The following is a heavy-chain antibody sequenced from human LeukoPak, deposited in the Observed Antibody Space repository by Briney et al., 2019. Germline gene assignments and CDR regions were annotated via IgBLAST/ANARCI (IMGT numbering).Heavy chain of an antibody. Sequence: GGSLRLSCAASGFTFSSYSMNWVRQAPGKGLEWVSSISSSSSYIYYADSVKGRFTISRDNAKNSLYLQMNSLRAEDTAVYYCAKASELGRGYFHYWGQGTLVTVSS. CDR3: AKASELGRGYFHY. CDR1: GFTFSSYS. D-gene: IGHD7-27*01. CDR2: ISSSSSYI. J-gene: IGHJ4*02. V-gene: IGHV3-21*04.